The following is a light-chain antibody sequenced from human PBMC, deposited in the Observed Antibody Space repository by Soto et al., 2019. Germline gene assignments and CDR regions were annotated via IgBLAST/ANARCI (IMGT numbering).Light chain of an antibody. J-gene: IGKJ4*01. Sequence: DIQMTQSPSSLSASVGDRVTITCRASENIGKYLNWYQQKQGKAPKIVIYGASSLQSGVPSRFSGSGSGTDFTLTISSPQPEDFVIYYCQQSLSTHALTFGGGTKVEIK. V-gene: IGKV1-39*01. CDR3: QQSLSTHALT. CDR2: GAS. CDR1: ENIGKY.